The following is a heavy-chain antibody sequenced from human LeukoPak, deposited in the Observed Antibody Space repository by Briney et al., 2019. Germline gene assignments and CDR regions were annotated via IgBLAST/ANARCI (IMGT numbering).Heavy chain of an antibody. D-gene: IGHD1-14*01. CDR3: ARGRKTGKTARLRVKDAFDI. Sequence: SETLSLTCAVYGGSFSGYYWSWIRQPPGKGLEWIGEINHSGSTNYNPSLKSRVTISVDTSKNQFSLKLSSVTAADTAVYYWARGRKTGKTARLRVKDAFDIWGQGTMVTVSS. CDR2: INHSGST. CDR1: GGSFSGYY. V-gene: IGHV4-34*01. J-gene: IGHJ3*02.